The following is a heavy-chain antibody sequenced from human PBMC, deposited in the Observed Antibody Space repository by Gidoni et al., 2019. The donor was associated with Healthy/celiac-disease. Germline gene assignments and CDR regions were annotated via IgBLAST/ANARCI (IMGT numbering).Heavy chain of an antibody. Sequence: EVQLVESGGGLVQPGGSLRLSCAASGFTFSSSAMSWVRQAPGKGLEWVSAISGSGGSTYYADSVKGRFTISRDNSKNTLYLQMNSLRAEDTAVYYCAKDLDSSGWFNRLLLFAHWGQGTLVTVSS. J-gene: IGHJ5*02. CDR1: GFTFSSSA. V-gene: IGHV3-23*04. CDR3: AKDLDSSGWFNRLLLFAH. CDR2: ISGSGGST. D-gene: IGHD6-19*01.